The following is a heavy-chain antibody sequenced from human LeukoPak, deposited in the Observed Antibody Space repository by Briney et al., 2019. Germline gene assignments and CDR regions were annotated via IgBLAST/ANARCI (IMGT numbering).Heavy chain of an antibody. CDR3: ARDPYSSGPEGFDY. CDR2: ITPIFGTA. D-gene: IGHD6-19*01. Sequence: SVKVSCKASGGTFSSYAISWVRQAPGQGLEWMGGITPIFGTANYAQKFQGRVTITADESTSTAYMELSSLRSEDTAVYYCARDPYSSGPEGFDYWGQGTLVTASS. J-gene: IGHJ4*02. V-gene: IGHV1-69*01. CDR1: GGTFSSYA.